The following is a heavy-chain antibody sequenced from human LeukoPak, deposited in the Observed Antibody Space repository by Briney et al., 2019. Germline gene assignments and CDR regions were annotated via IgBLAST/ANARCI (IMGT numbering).Heavy chain of an antibody. Sequence: GGSLRLSCAASGFTLSNAYMSWVRQAPGKGLEWISCISSTGSTMYYADSVKGRFTIPRDNAKNSLYLQMSSLRAEDTAVYYCARGFRDSAMFLDYWGHGTLVTVSS. CDR1: GFTLSNAY. CDR2: ISSTGSTM. J-gene: IGHJ4*01. V-gene: IGHV3-11*04. CDR3: ARGFRDSAMFLDY. D-gene: IGHD3-3*01.